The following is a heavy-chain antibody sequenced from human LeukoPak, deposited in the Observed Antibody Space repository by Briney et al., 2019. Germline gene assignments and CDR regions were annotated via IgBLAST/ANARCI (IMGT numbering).Heavy chain of an antibody. J-gene: IGHJ4*02. Sequence: SETLSLTCAVYGGSFSGYYWSWIRQPPGKGLEWIGEVNHSGSTNYNPSLKSRVTISVDTSKNQFSLKLSSVTAADTAVYYCARGRGYSSSYFDYWGQGTLVTVSS. CDR1: GGSFSGYY. D-gene: IGHD6-6*01. CDR2: VNHSGST. CDR3: ARGRGYSSSYFDY. V-gene: IGHV4-34*01.